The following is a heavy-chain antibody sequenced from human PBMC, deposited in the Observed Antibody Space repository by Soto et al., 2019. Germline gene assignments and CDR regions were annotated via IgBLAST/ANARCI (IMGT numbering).Heavy chain of an antibody. CDR3: AKRDGAAAAGIDY. D-gene: IGHD6-13*01. J-gene: IGHJ4*02. V-gene: IGHV3-23*01. CDR2: ISGTGST. Sequence: EVQLLESGGGLVQPGESLRLSCAASGFSFSLYAMTWVRQAPGKGLEWVSTISGTGSTYYADSVKGRFTISIANSKATVYLPMNNLRAEDTAVYYCAKRDGAAAAGIDYWGQGNLVTVSS. CDR1: GFSFSLYA.